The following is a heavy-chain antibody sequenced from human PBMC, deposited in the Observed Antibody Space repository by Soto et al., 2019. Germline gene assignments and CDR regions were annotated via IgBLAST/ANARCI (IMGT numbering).Heavy chain of an antibody. CDR2: IYYSGST. Sequence: SETLSRTCTVSGGSISRSSYYWGWIRQPPGKGLEWIGSIYYSGSTYYNPSLKSRVTISVDTSKNQFSLKLSSVTAADTSVYYCAGRGNSWSGYYYYYGMYVWGQVTTVTVSS. CDR3: AGRGNSWSGYYYYYGMYV. J-gene: IGHJ6*02. V-gene: IGHV4-39*01. D-gene: IGHD6-13*01. CDR1: GGSISRSSYY.